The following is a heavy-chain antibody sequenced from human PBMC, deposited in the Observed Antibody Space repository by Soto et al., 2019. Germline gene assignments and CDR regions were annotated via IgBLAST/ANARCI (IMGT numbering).Heavy chain of an antibody. V-gene: IGHV3-23*01. Sequence: WWSLRLSCSASGFTFTNYAMNWFRQAPGKGLEWVSVISGSGETTYYADSVKGRFTISRDNSKNTLYLQMNSLRAEDTAVYFCAKDFGDIVVVVLAPYGMDVWGQGTTVTVSS. CDR2: ISGSGETT. CDR3: AKDFGDIVVVVLAPYGMDV. D-gene: IGHD2-15*01. J-gene: IGHJ6*02. CDR1: GFTFTNYA.